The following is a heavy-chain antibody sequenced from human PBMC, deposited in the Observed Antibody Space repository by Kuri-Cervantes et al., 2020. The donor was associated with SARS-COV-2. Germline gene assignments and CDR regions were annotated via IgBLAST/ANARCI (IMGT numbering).Heavy chain of an antibody. CDR3: ARGAVAGTLYYYYYGMDV. D-gene: IGHD6-19*01. CDR2: ISSSSSYT. CDR1: GFTFSDYY. Sequence: GGSLRLSCAASGFTFSDYYMSWIRQAPGEGLEWVSYISSSSSYTNYADSVKGRFTISRDNAKNSLYLQMNSLRAEDTAVYYCARGAVAGTLYYYYYGMDVWGQGTTVTVSS. V-gene: IGHV3-11*06. J-gene: IGHJ6*02.